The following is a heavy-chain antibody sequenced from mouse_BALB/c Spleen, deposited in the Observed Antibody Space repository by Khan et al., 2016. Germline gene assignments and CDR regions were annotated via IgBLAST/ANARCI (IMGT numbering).Heavy chain of an antibody. V-gene: IGHV1-4*01. CDR3: ARSGVRPYYYAMDY. J-gene: IGHJ4*01. Sequence: VQLQQSGAELARPGASVKMSCKASDYTFTSYTMHWVKQRPGQGLEWIGYINPSSGYTNYNQKFKDKATLTADTSSSTAYMQLSSLTSEDSAVYYCARSGVRPYYYAMDYWGQGTSVTVSS. CDR2: INPSSGYT. D-gene: IGHD2-14*01. CDR1: DYTFTSYT.